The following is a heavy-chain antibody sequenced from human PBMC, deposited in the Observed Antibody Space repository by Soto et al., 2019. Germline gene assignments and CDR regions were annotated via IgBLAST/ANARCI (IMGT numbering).Heavy chain of an antibody. CDR3: ARTVTGFLEWLSTFDY. CDR1: GYTFTSYG. V-gene: IGHV1-18*01. D-gene: IGHD3-3*01. CDR2: ISAYNGNT. Sequence: ASVKVSCKASGYTFTSYGISWVRQAPGQGLEWMGWISAYNGNTNYAQKLQGRVTMTTDTSTSTAYMELRSLRSDDTAVYYCARTVTGFLEWLSTFDYWGQGTLVTVSS. J-gene: IGHJ4*02.